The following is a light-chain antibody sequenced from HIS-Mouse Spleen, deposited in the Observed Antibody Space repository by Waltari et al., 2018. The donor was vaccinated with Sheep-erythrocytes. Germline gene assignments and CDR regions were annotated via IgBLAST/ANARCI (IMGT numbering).Light chain of an antibody. J-gene: IGLJ1*01. CDR2: DVS. V-gene: IGLV2-11*02. CDR3: CSYAGSYNHV. Sequence: QSALTQPRSVFGSPGPSVTISCTGTSSDAGGYNYLTRYQQHPGKAPKLMIYDVSKRPSGVPDRFSGSKSGNTASLTISGLQAEDEADYYCCSYAGSYNHVFATGTKVTVL. CDR1: SSDAGGYNY.